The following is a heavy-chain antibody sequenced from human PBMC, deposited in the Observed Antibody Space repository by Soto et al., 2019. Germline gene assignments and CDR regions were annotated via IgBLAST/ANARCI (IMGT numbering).Heavy chain of an antibody. V-gene: IGHV1-18*01. J-gene: IGHJ4*02. CDR1: GYTFTSYG. CDR2: ISAYNGNT. D-gene: IGHD2-2*01. CDR3: ARDRIDSGDIVVVHPGY. Sequence: QVQLVQSGAEVKKPGASVKVSCKASGYTFTSYGISWVRQAPGQGLEWMGWISAYNGNTNYAQKLQGRVTMTTDTSTSSAYMELRSLRADDTAVYYCARDRIDSGDIVVVHPGYWGQGTLVTVSS.